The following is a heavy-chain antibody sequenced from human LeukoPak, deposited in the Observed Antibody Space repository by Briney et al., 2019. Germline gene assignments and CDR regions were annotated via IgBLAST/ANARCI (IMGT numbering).Heavy chain of an antibody. CDR3: AERAQDDAFDI. V-gene: IGHV4-30-4*01. CDR1: GGSISSGDYY. CDR2: IYYSGST. Sequence: PSETLSLTCTVSGGSISSGDYYWSWIRRPPGKGLEWIGYIYYSGSTYYNPSLKSRVTISVDTSKNQFSLKLSSVTAADTAVYYCAERAQDDAFDIWGQGTMVTVSS. J-gene: IGHJ3*02.